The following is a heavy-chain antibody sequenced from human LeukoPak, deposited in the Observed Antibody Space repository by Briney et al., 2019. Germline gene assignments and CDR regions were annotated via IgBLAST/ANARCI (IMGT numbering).Heavy chain of an antibody. CDR2: IYSGSST. CDR1: GFKVRDVW. CDR3: ARGSLLRYFDWPD. Sequence: GGSLRLSCGASGFKVRDVWMSWVRQAPGKGLEWVSVIYSGSSTYYADSVNGRFTISRDDSKNTVDLQMHSLRAEDTAVYYCARGSLLRYFDWPDWGQGILVTVSS. D-gene: IGHD3-9*01. V-gene: IGHV3-53*01. J-gene: IGHJ4*02.